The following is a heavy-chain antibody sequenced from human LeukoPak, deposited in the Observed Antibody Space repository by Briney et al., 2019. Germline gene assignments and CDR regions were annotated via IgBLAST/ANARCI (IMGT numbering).Heavy chain of an antibody. Sequence: PSETLSLTCTVSGGSISSYYWSWIRQPPGKGLEWIGYIYTSGSTNYNPSLKSRDTISVDTSKNQFSLKLSSVTAADTAVYYCARHDRRPWFDPGAREPWSPSPQ. CDR2: IYTSGST. CDR3: ARHDRRPWFDP. J-gene: IGHJ5*02. V-gene: IGHV4-4*09. CDR1: GGSISSYY. D-gene: IGHD6-6*01.